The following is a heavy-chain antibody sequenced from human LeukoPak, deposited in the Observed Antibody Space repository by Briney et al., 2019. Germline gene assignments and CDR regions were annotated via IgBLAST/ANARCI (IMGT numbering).Heavy chain of an antibody. J-gene: IGHJ4*02. V-gene: IGHV3-23*01. D-gene: IGHD6-19*01. CDR3: AKDPSGSPGDY. Sequence: GGSLRLSCAASGFAFSSYAMSWVRQAPGKGLEWVSAISGSGGSTYYADSVKGRFTTSRDNSKNTLYLQMNSLRAEDTAVYYCAKDPSGSPGDYWGQGTLVTVSS. CDR2: ISGSGGST. CDR1: GFAFSSYA.